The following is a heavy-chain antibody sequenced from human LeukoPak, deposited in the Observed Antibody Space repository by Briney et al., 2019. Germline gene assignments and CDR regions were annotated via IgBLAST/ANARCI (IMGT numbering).Heavy chain of an antibody. CDR2: IYYSGST. J-gene: IGHJ5*02. V-gene: IGHV4-31*01. CDR3: ARGLYYDFWSGYSNWFDP. D-gene: IGHD3-3*01. Sequence: SQTLSLTCTVSGGSISSGGYYWNWIRQHPGKGLEWIGYIYYSGSTNYNPSLKSQVTISVDTSKNQFSLKLSSVTAADTAVYYCARGLYYDFWSGYSNWFDPWGQGTLVTVSS. CDR1: GGSISSGGYY.